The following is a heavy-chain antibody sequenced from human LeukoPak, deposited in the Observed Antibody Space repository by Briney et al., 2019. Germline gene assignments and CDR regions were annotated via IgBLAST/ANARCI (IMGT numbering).Heavy chain of an antibody. V-gene: IGHV1-18*01. CDR3: ARAPRGFCSGGSCFDF. CDR2: ISAYNGNT. J-gene: IGHJ4*02. CDR1: GYTFTSYG. Sequence: ASVKVSCKASGYTFTSYGINWVRQAPGQGLEWMGWISAYNGNTNYAQKLQGRVTMTTDTSTSTAYMELRSLRSDDTAVYYCARAPRGFCSGGSCFDFWGQGTLVTVSS. D-gene: IGHD2-15*01.